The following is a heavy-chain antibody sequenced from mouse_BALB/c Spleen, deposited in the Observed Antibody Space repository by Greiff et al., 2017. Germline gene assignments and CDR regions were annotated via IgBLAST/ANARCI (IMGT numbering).Heavy chain of an antibody. CDR1: GYTFTSYY. CDR2: IYPGNVNT. D-gene: IGHD3-3*01. Sequence: VQLVESGPELVKPGASVRISCKASGYTFTSYYIHWVKQRPGQGLEWIGWIYPGNVNTKYNEKFKGKATLTADKSSSTAYLQLSSLTSEDTAVYYCNGDAMDYWGQGTSVTVSS. V-gene: IGHV1S56*01. J-gene: IGHJ4*01. CDR3: NGDAMDY.